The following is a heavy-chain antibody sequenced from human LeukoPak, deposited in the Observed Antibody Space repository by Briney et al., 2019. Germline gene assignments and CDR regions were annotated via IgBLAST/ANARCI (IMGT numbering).Heavy chain of an antibody. Sequence: SETLSLTCAVYGGSFSGYYWSWIRQPPGKGLEGIGEINHSGSTNYNPSLKSRVTISVDTSKNQFSLKLSSVTAADTAVYYCALGYCSSTSCYRWSDPWGQGTLVTVSS. D-gene: IGHD2-2*01. CDR3: ALGYCSSTSCYRWSDP. CDR1: GGSFSGYY. V-gene: IGHV4-34*01. J-gene: IGHJ5*02. CDR2: INHSGST.